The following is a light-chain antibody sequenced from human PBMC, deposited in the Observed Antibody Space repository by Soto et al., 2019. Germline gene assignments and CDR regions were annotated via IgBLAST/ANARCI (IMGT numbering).Light chain of an antibody. J-gene: IGKJ1*01. V-gene: IGKV3-11*01. CDR3: HQRQSWPRT. CDR1: QYINTR. CDR2: PTS. Sequence: EIVFTQSPATLSSFPGDRVTLSCRASQYINTRLAWYQHRPGPAHRLLIYPTSISSAGIPARFSVSGSGTDFTLAISAVQPEDFALYYCHQRQSWPRTFGQGTIVDI.